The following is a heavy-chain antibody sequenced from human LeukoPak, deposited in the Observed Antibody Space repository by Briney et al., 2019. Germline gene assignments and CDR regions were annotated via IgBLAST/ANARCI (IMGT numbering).Heavy chain of an antibody. CDR2: ISGSGGST. V-gene: IGHV3-23*01. J-gene: IGHJ5*02. D-gene: IGHD5-12*01. CDR1: GFTFSSYA. CDR3: AKANGYSGYANWFDP. Sequence: GGSLRLSCAASGFTFSSYAMSWVRQAPGKGLEWVSAISGSGGSTYYADSVKGRFTISRDNSKNTLYLQMNSLRAEDTAVYYCAKANGYSGYANWFDPWGQGTLVTVSS.